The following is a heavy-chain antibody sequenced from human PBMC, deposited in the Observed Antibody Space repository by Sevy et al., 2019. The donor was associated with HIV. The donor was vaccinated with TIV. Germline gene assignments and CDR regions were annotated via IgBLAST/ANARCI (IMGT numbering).Heavy chain of an antibody. V-gene: IGHV3-21*01. CDR3: ARDYDSGWRKFNLFDP. CDR2: ISSTSSYI. D-gene: IGHD6-19*01. Sequence: GGSLRLSCAASGFTFSTYSMNWVRQAPGKGLEWVSSISSTSSYIDYAYSVKGRFTISRDNAKNSLYLQMNNLRAEDTAVYYCARDYDSGWRKFNLFDPWGQGTLVTGSS. CDR1: GFTFSTYS. J-gene: IGHJ5*02.